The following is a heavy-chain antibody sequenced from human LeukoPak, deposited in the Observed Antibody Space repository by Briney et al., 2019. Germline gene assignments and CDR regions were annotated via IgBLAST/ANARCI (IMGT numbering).Heavy chain of an antibody. V-gene: IGHV3-30-3*01. J-gene: IGHJ4*02. Sequence: TGGSLRLSCAASGFTFSSYAMHWVRQAPGKGLEWVAVISYDGSNKYYADSVKGRFTISRDNSKNTLYLQMNSLRAEDTAVYYCARATDWNDFFDYWGQGTLATVSS. CDR2: ISYDGSNK. CDR3: ARATDWNDFFDY. D-gene: IGHD1-1*01. CDR1: GFTFSSYA.